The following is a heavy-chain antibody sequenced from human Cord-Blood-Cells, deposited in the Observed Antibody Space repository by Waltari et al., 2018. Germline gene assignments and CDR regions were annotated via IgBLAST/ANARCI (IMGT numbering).Heavy chain of an antibody. V-gene: IGHV3-30-3*01. D-gene: IGHD5-18*01. CDR1: GVTFSSYA. CDR3: ARAWIQLWFDY. Sequence: QVQLVESGGGGVQPGRSLRLSCAASGVTFSSYAMHWVRQAPGKGLEWVAVISYDGSNKYYADSVKGRFTISRDNSKNTLYLQMNSLRAEDTAVYYCARAWIQLWFDYWGQGTLVTVSS. J-gene: IGHJ4*02. CDR2: ISYDGSNK.